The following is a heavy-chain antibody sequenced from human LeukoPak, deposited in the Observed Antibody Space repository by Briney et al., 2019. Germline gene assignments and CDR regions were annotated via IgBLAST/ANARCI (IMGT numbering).Heavy chain of an antibody. Sequence: GGSLRLSCAASGFTFSSYGIHWVRQAPGKGLEWVAVISYDGNNEYYADSVKGRFTISRDNSKNTLYLQMNSLRAEDTAVYYCAKEKSTSNIDYWGQGTLVTVSS. D-gene: IGHD2-2*01. CDR1: GFTFSSYG. CDR3: AKEKSTSNIDY. V-gene: IGHV3-30*18. CDR2: ISYDGNNE. J-gene: IGHJ4*02.